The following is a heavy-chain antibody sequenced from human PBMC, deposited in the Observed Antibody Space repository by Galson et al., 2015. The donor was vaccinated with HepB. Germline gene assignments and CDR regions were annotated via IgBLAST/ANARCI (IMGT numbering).Heavy chain of an antibody. CDR1: GFTFRSHG. CDR2: IWYDGSNK. D-gene: IGHD6-6*01. CDR3: ARSFTTSSNYYYGMDV. J-gene: IGHJ6*02. Sequence: SLRLSCAASGFTFRSHGMQWVRQAPGKGLEWVVVIWYDGSNKYYADSVKGRFTISRDNSKNTLSLQMDSLRVEDTAVYYCARSFTTSSNYYYGMDVSGQGTPVTVSS. V-gene: IGHV3-33*01.